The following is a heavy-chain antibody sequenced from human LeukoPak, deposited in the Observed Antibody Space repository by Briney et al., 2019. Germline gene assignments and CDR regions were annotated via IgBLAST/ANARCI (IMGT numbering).Heavy chain of an antibody. CDR3: ARAPGILTGYYKTPYYYYGMDV. J-gene: IGHJ6*04. Sequence: PGGSLRLSCAASGFTFSSYWMSWVRQAPGKGLEWVANIKQDGSEKYYVDSVKGRFTISRDNAKNSLYLQMNSLRAEDTAVYYCARAPGILTGYYKTPYYYYGMDVWGKGTTVTVSS. V-gene: IGHV3-7*03. D-gene: IGHD3-9*01. CDR2: IKQDGSEK. CDR1: GFTFSSYW.